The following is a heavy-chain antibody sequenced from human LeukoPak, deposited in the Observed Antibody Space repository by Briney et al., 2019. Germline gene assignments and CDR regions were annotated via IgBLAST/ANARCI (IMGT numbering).Heavy chain of an antibody. D-gene: IGHD3-10*01. Sequence: GGSLRLSCAASGFTFSSYWMSWVLHAPGKGLEWVANIKQDGSEKYYVDSVKGRFTISRDNAKNSLYLQMNSLRAEDTAVYYCAREDVWFGEWNWFDPWGQGTLVTVSS. J-gene: IGHJ5*02. CDR3: AREDVWFGEWNWFDP. CDR1: GFTFSSYW. CDR2: IKQDGSEK. V-gene: IGHV3-7*01.